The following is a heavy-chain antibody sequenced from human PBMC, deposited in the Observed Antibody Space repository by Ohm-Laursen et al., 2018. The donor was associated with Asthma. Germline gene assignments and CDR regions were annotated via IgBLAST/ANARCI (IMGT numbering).Heavy chain of an antibody. CDR2: ISGSGGST. V-gene: IGHV3-23*01. CDR3: AKGSNSAYREYYFDY. J-gene: IGHJ4*02. Sequence: SLRLSCTASGFTFSSYGMNWVRQAPGKGLEWVSAISGSGGSTYYGDSVKGRFTISRDTSQNTLYLQMNSLRAEDTAVYYCAKGSNSAYREYYFDYWGQGTLVTVSS. CDR1: GFTFSSYG. D-gene: IGHD5-12*01.